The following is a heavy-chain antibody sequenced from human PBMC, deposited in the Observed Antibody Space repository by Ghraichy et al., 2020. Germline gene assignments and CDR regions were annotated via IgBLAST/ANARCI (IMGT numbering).Heavy chain of an antibody. CDR1: GFTFSSYA. J-gene: IGHJ5*02. Sequence: GDSLNISCAASGFTFSSYAMSWVRQAPGKGLEWVSAISGSGGSTYYADSVKGRFTISRDNSKNTLYLQMNSLRAEDTAVYYCAKGSLTIFGSWFDPWGQGTLVTVSS. CDR3: AKGSLTIFGSWFDP. V-gene: IGHV3-23*01. CDR2: ISGSGGST. D-gene: IGHD3-3*01.